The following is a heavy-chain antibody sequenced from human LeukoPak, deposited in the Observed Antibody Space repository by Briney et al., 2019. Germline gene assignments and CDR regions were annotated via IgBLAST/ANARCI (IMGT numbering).Heavy chain of an antibody. CDR3: ARGRRYCSSTSCPYTFDY. CDR1: GGSISSSSYY. Sequence: SETLSLTCTVSGGSISSSSYYWGWIRQPPGKGLEWIGSIYYSGSTNYNPSPKSRVTISVDTSKNQFSLKLSSVTAADTAVYYCARGRRYCSSTSCPYTFDYWGQGTLVTVSS. D-gene: IGHD2-2*01. J-gene: IGHJ4*02. CDR2: IYYSGST. V-gene: IGHV4-39*07.